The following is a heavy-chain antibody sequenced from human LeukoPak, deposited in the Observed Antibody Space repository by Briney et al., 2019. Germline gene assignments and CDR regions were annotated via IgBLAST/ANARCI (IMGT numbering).Heavy chain of an antibody. V-gene: IGHV4-59*12. Sequence: SETLSLTCTVSGGSISSYYWSWIRQPPGKGLEWIGNIYYSGSTNYNPSLKSRVTISVDTSKNQFSLKLSSVTAADTAVYYCARGGRITMFGVVIMRGAFDIWGQGTMVTVSS. CDR3: ARGGRITMFGVVIMRGAFDI. D-gene: IGHD3-3*01. J-gene: IGHJ3*02. CDR2: IYYSGST. CDR1: GGSISSYY.